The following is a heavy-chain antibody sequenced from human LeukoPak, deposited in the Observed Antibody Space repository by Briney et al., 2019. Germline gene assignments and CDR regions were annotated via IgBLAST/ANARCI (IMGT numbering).Heavy chain of an antibody. V-gene: IGHV3-23*01. CDR3: AREYQLLLEYYFDY. CDR1: GFTFSSYA. Sequence: GGSLRLSCAASGFTFSSYAMSWVRQAPGKGLELVSAISGSGGSTYYADSVKGRFTISRDNSKNTLYLQMNSLRAEDTAVYYCAREYQLLLEYYFDYWGQGTLVTVSS. CDR2: ISGSGGST. J-gene: IGHJ4*02. D-gene: IGHD2-2*01.